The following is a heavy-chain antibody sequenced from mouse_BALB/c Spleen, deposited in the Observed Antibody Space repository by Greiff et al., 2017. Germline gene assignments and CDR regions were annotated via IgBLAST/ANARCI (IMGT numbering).Heavy chain of an antibody. Sequence: DVQLVESGGGLVKPGGSLKLSCAASGFTFSSYTMSWVRQTPEKRLEWVATISSGGSYTYYPDSVKGRFTISRDNAKNTLYLQMSSLKSEDTAMYYCTRDGMITTPFDVWGAGTTVTVSS. J-gene: IGHJ1*01. CDR1: GFTFSSYT. V-gene: IGHV5-6-4*01. D-gene: IGHD2-4*01. CDR3: TRDGMITTPFDV. CDR2: ISSGGSYT.